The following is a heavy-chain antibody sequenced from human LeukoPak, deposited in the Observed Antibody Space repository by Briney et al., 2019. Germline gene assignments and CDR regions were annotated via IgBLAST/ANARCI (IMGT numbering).Heavy chain of an antibody. Sequence: GGSLRLSCAASGFTFSSYSMTWVRQAPGKGLEWVSSISSSSSYIYYADSVKGRFTISRDNAKNSLYLQMNSLRAEDTAVYYCASGSDTSGYYFYWGQGTLVTVSS. CDR3: ASGSDTSGYYFY. CDR1: GFTFSSYS. J-gene: IGHJ4*02. D-gene: IGHD3-22*01. CDR2: ISSSSSYI. V-gene: IGHV3-21*01.